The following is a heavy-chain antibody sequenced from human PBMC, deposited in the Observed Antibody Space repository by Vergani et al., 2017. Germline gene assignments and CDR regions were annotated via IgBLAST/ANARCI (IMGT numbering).Heavy chain of an antibody. CDR1: GGSITSSSYY. CDR3: ARDRVPAARLNWFDP. CDR2: IYYSGST. Sequence: QLHLQESGPGLVKPSETLSLTCTVSGGSITSSSYYWGWIRQPPGKGLEWIGYIYYSGSTNYNPSLKSRVTISVDTSKNQFSLKLSSVTAADTAVYYCARDRVPAARLNWFDPWGQGTLVTVSS. J-gene: IGHJ5*02. D-gene: IGHD2-2*01. V-gene: IGHV4-61*05.